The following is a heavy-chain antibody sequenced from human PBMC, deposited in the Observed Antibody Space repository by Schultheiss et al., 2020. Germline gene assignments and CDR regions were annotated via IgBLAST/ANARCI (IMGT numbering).Heavy chain of an antibody. CDR3: ARAGGYCTNGVCYTPNYCYCCMDV. CDR2: TYYRSKWYN. CDR1: GDSVSSNSAA. Sequence: LRLSCAISGDSVSSNSAAWNWIRQSPSRGLEWLGRTYYRSKWYNDYAVSVKSRITINPDTSKNQFSLQLNSVTPEDTAVYYCARAGGYCTNGVCYTPNYCYCCMDVWGKGTTVTVS. J-gene: IGHJ6*03. V-gene: IGHV6-1*01. D-gene: IGHD2-8*01.